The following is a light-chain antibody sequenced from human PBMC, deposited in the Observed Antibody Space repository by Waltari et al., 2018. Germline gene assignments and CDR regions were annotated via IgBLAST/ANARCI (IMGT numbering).Light chain of an antibody. CDR2: EDS. V-gene: IGLV1-51*02. CDR3: GTWDSSLSGAV. Sequence: QSVLTQPPSVSAAPGQRVTISCSGGSSTIGKNYVSWYRKFPGTAPKLLIYEDSERPSGIPGRFSGSKSGTSATLDITGLQAGDEADYYCGTWDSSLSGAVFGGGTHLTVL. J-gene: IGLJ7*01. CDR1: SSTIGKNY.